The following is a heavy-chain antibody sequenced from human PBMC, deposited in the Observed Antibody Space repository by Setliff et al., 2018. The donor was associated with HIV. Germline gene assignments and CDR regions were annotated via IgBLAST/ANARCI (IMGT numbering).Heavy chain of an antibody. D-gene: IGHD3-22*01. CDR3: ARVEYYYDSSGYYYDY. CDR2: IIPNSAGT. Sequence: ASVKVSCKASGYTFTGYFIHWVRQAPGQGLEWMGRIIPNSAGTNYAQKFQGRVTMTRDTSADTVYMELSSLRSEDTAVYYCARVEYYYDSSGYYYDYWGQGTLVTVSS. J-gene: IGHJ4*02. V-gene: IGHV1-2*06. CDR1: GYTFTGYF.